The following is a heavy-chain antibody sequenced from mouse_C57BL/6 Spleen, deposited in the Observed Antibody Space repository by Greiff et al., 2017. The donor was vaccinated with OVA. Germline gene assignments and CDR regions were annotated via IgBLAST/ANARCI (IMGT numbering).Heavy chain of an antibody. J-gene: IGHJ3*01. Sequence: QVQLQQPGAELVRPGSSVKLSCQASGYTFTSYWLHWVKQRPIQGLEWIGTIDPSDSDTHYNQKFKDKATLTVVKSSSTAYMQLSSLTSEDAAVYYCARSEGHDGFAYWGQGTLVTVSA. CDR3: ARSEGHDGFAY. D-gene: IGHD2-12*01. CDR1: GYTFTSYW. V-gene: IGHV1-52*01. CDR2: IDPSDSDT.